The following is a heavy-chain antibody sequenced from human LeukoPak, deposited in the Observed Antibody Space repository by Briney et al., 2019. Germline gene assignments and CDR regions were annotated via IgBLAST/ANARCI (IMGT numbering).Heavy chain of an antibody. CDR1: GGSISSYY. J-gene: IGHJ6*02. V-gene: IGHV4-59*08. Sequence: SETLSLTCTVSGGSISSYYWSWIRQPPGKGLEWIGYIYYSGSTNYNPSLKSRVTISVDTSKNQFSLKLSSVTAADTAVYYCATPYYYDSGPMDVWGQGTTVTVSS. CDR2: IYYSGST. D-gene: IGHD3-22*01. CDR3: ATPYYYDSGPMDV.